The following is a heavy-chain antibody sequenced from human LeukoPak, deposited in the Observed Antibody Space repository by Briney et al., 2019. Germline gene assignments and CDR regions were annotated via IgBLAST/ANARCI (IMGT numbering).Heavy chain of an antibody. CDR3: ARDSGRDYYGSGFLVVHYYYYGMDV. Sequence: GGSLRLSCAASGFTFSSYSMNWVRQAPGKGLEWVSFISSSSSYIYYADSVKGRFTISRDNAKNSLYLQMNSLRAEDTAVYYCARDSGRDYYGSGFLVVHYYYYGMDVWGQGTTVTVSS. V-gene: IGHV3-21*01. D-gene: IGHD3-10*01. CDR1: GFTFSSYS. CDR2: ISSSSSYI. J-gene: IGHJ6*02.